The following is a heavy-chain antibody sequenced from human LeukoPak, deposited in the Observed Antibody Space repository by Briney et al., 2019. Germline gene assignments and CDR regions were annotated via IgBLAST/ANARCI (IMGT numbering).Heavy chain of an antibody. Sequence: SETLSLTCTVSGGSISSYYWSWIRQPAGKGLEWIGRIYTSGSTNYNPSLKSRVTMSVDTSKNQFSLKLSSVTAADTAVYYCAREGRDYDFWSGYYSGNYYYYYMDVWGKGTTVTVSS. CDR1: GGSISSYY. D-gene: IGHD3-3*01. CDR2: IYTSGST. V-gene: IGHV4-4*07. J-gene: IGHJ6*03. CDR3: AREGRDYDFWSGYYSGNYYYYYMDV.